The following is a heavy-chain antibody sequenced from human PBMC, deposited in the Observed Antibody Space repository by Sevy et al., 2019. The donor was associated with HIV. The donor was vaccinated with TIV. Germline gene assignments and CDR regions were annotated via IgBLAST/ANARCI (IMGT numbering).Heavy chain of an antibody. CDR1: GLTVGSLS. V-gene: IGHV3-53*01. Sequence: GGSLRLSCVASGLTVGSLSINWVRQAPGKGLEWVSLINSAGTTFYSDSVKGRFTISRDNSNNTLDLQMNSLRAEYTAIYYCARIKGASSSYSMDDWGQGTTVTVSS. J-gene: IGHJ6*02. D-gene: IGHD2-21*01. CDR3: ARIKGASSSYSMDD. CDR2: INSAGTT.